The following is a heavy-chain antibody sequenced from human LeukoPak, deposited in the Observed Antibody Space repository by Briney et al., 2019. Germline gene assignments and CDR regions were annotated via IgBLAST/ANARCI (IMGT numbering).Heavy chain of an antibody. V-gene: IGHV4-39*07. CDR1: GGSVSSSNHY. Sequence: SETLSLTCTASGGSVSSSNHYWGWIRQPPGKGLEWIGSIYYGGSTYYNPSLKSRVTISVDTSKNQFSLHLNSVTAADTAVYYCAREGRTTVTTTSNWGQGTLVTVSS. J-gene: IGHJ4*02. CDR2: IYYGGST. D-gene: IGHD4-17*01. CDR3: AREGRTTVTTTSN.